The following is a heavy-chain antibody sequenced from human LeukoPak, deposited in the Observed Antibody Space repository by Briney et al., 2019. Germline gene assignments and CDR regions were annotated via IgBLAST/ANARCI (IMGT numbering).Heavy chain of an antibody. CDR2: ISSSGNTI. Sequence: PGGSLRLSCAASGFTLSTYCMNWVRQAPGKGLEWVSYISSSGNTIYYADSVKGRFTISRDNAKNSLFLQMNSLRAEDTAVYYCARRRDFDYWGQGTLVAVSS. CDR1: GFTLSTYC. CDR3: ARRRDFDY. J-gene: IGHJ4*02. D-gene: IGHD6-6*01. V-gene: IGHV3-48*04.